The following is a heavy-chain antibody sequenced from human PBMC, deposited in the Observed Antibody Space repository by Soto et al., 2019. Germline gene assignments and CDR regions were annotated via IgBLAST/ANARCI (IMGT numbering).Heavy chain of an antibody. D-gene: IGHD6-13*01. CDR2: ISGSGGRT. Sequence: GGSLRLSCAASGFTFGSYVMSWVRQAPGMGLEWVSGISGSGGRTYYADSVKGRFTISRDNSKNTLYLQMNSLRAEDTAVYNCAKDDGSSWYVDYWGQGTLVTVSS. CDR3: AKDDGSSWYVDY. J-gene: IGHJ4*02. V-gene: IGHV3-23*01. CDR1: GFTFGSYV.